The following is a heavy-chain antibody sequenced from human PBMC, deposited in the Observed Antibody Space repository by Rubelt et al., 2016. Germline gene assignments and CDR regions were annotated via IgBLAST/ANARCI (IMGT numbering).Heavy chain of an antibody. CDR3: ARVREDSSSWLEPNYGIDV. J-gene: IGHJ6*02. D-gene: IGHD6-13*01. V-gene: IGHV1-69*04. Sequence: NYAQKFQGRVTITADKSTSTAYMELSSLRSEDTAVYYCARVREDSSSWLEPNYGIDVWGQGTTVTVSS.